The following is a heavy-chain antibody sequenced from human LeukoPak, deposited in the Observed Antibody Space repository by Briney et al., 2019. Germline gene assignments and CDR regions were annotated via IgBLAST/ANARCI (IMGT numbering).Heavy chain of an antibody. D-gene: IGHD1-26*01. CDR2: IYDSGST. J-gene: IGHJ4*02. CDR1: GGSISSYY. Sequence: SETLSLTCTVSGGSISSYYWSWIRQPPGRGLEWIGYIYDSGSTNYNPSLKSRVTISVDTSKNQFSLKLRSVTAADTAVYYCARYSGSYSGFDYWGQGTLVTVSS. CDR3: ARYSGSYSGFDY. V-gene: IGHV4-59*08.